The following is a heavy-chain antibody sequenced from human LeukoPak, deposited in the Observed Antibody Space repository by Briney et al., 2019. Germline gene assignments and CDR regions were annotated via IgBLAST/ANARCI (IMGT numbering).Heavy chain of an antibody. CDR2: ISSSGSTI. Sequence: GGSLRLSCAASGFTFTSYNMNWVRQAPGKGLEWVSYISSSGSTIYYADSVKGRFTISRDNAKSSLYLQMNSLRAEDTAVYYCAREGGLLDYWGQGTLVTVSS. CDR1: GFTFTSYN. D-gene: IGHD3-16*01. J-gene: IGHJ4*02. CDR3: AREGGLLDY. V-gene: IGHV3-48*04.